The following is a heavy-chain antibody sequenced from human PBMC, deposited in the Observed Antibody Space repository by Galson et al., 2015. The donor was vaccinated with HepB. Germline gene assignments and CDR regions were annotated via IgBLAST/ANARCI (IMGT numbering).Heavy chain of an antibody. Sequence: SVKVSCKASGYTFSTYSITWVRQARGQGLEWMGWISPYNGDTSYARKFQGRVTMTTETFTSTAYMELSSLRSDDTAVYYCARDRDVVGPGSGTYQEWGQGTLVTVSS. V-gene: IGHV1-18*01. D-gene: IGHD2-21*01. CDR1: GYTFSTYS. CDR3: ARDRDVVGPGSGTYQE. CDR2: ISPYNGDT. J-gene: IGHJ4*02.